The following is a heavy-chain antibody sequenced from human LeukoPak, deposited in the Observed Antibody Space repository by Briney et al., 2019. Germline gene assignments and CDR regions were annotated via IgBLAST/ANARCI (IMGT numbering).Heavy chain of an antibody. CDR2: IYYSGST. D-gene: IGHD6-13*01. Sequence: SETLSLTCTASGGSISSYYWSWIRQPPGKGLEWIGYIYYSGSTNYNPSLKSRVTISVDTSKNQFSLKLSSVTAADTAVYYCARASVIAAAGNWFDPWGQGTLVTVSS. CDR3: ARASVIAAAGNWFDP. J-gene: IGHJ5*02. V-gene: IGHV4-59*01. CDR1: GGSISSYY.